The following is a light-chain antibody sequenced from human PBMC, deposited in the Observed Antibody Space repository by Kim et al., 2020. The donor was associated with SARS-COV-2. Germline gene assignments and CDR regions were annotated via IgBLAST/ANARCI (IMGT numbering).Light chain of an antibody. V-gene: IGLV1-47*01. CDR3: AARDDTLSGFL. J-gene: IGLJ1*01. CDR2: RND. Sequence: QSVLTQPPSASGTPGQRVTISCSGSISNIGSHSVYWYQQFPGTAPKLLIYRNDQRPSGVPDRFSGSKSGTSASLAISGLRSADEADYYCAARDDTLSGFLFGGGTKVTVL. CDR1: ISNIGSHS.